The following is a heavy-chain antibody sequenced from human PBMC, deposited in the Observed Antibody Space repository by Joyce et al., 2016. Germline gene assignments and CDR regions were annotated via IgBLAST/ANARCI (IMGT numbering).Heavy chain of an antibody. CDR1: SGSVSGFH. J-gene: IGHJ4*02. V-gene: IGHV4-34*01. CDR2: ITHEGGT. Sequence: QVQIHQWGAGLLKPSETLSLTFAVSSGSVSGFHWSWIRQSPGTGLEWVGEITHEGGTQYSPSLKKRITISVDTSKNQLSLRLTSLLVADTAVYYCARGWDTDWPLGGYWGQGTLVTVSP. CDR3: ARGWDTDWPLGGY. D-gene: IGHD3-16*01.